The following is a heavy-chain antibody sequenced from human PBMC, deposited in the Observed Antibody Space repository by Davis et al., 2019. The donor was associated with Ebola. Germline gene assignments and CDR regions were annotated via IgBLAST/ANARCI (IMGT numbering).Heavy chain of an antibody. CDR3: AKDIGSRAEYFQH. D-gene: IGHD3-16*02. CDR1: GFTFSSYW. V-gene: IGHV3-7*03. Sequence: GESLKISCAVSGFTFSSYWMSWVRQAPGKGPEWVANIKQDGSEIHYVDSVKGRFTISRDNAKNSLYLQMNSLRAEDTALYYCAKDIGSRAEYFQHWGQGTLVTASS. CDR2: IKQDGSEI. J-gene: IGHJ1*01.